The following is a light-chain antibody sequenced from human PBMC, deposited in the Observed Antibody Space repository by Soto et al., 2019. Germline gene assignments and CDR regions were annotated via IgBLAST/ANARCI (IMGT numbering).Light chain of an antibody. J-gene: IGLJ1*01. CDR1: SSDVGGYNL. Sequence: QSALTQPASVSGSPGQSITISCTGTSSDVGGYNLVSWYQQHPGKAPKLMIYEGSKRPSGVSNRFSGSKSGNTASLTISGLQAEDEADYYCCSYTSSSTYVFGVGTKLTVL. CDR3: CSYTSSSTYV. V-gene: IGLV2-23*01. CDR2: EGS.